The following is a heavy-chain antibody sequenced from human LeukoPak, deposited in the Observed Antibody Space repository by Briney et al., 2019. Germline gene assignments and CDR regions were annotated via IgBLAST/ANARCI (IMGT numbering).Heavy chain of an antibody. V-gene: IGHV1-18*01. Sequence: ASVKVSCKASGYTFTRYGISWVRQAPGQGLEGMGWISPYKGNTNYAQKLQGRGTLTTDTSTSTAYMELRSLRSDDTAVYYCARARQWLDYYYYGMDVWGQGTTVTVSS. CDR2: ISPYKGNT. D-gene: IGHD6-19*01. CDR3: ARARQWLDYYYYGMDV. J-gene: IGHJ6*02. CDR1: GYTFTRYG.